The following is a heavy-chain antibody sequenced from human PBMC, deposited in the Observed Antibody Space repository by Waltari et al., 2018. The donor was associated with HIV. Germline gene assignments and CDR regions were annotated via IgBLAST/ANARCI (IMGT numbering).Heavy chain of an antibody. D-gene: IGHD1-1*01. CDR3: ARRTTGEFDR. CDR1: GVIFSKYN. J-gene: IGHJ4*02. V-gene: IGHV3-48*01. CDR2: ISGDGGIV. Sequence: EVQLVESGGDLVRPGGSLRLSCAAAGVIFSKYNMNWVRPAPGKGREWLSHISGDGGIVYYADSVRGRFLISRDNAKNFLHLQLNNVTSEDTALYYGARRTTGEFDRWGQGTLVTVSS.